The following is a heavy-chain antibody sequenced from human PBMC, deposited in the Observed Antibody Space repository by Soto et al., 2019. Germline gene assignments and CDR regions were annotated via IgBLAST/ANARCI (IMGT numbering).Heavy chain of an antibody. CDR3: ARVSSTGMDYGDNKHSSYFEL. D-gene: IGHD4-17*01. J-gene: IGHJ2*01. CDR2: IIPLFGTT. Sequence: QVQLVQSGAEVKKPGSSVKVSCKASGGTFSSYAFSWVRQTPGQGLEWMGGIIPLFGTTNYAQKFQGRVTITADESTSAAYMHLSSLRSAETAVYYCARVSSTGMDYGDNKHSSYFELWGRGTLVTVAS. CDR1: GGTFSSYA. V-gene: IGHV1-69*01.